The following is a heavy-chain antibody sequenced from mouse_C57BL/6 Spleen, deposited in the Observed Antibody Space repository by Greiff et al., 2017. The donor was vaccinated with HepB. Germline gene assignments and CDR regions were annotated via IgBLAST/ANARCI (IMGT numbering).Heavy chain of an antibody. CDR1: GYTFTSYW. CDR3: ASTRVTTRGFDY. Sequence: QVQLQQPGAELVKPGASVKMSCKASGYTFTSYWITWVKQRPGQGLEWIGDIYPGSGSTNYNEKFKSKATLTVDTSSSTAYMQLSSLTSEDSAVYYCASTRVTTRGFDYWGQGTTLTVSS. D-gene: IGHD2-2*01. J-gene: IGHJ2*01. V-gene: IGHV1-55*01. CDR2: IYPGSGST.